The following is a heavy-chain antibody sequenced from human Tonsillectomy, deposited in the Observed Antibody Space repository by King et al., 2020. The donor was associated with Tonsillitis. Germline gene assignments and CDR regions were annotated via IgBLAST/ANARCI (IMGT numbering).Heavy chain of an antibody. J-gene: IGHJ5*02. D-gene: IGHD6-6*01. CDR3: TRGRGDSSSSGWFDP. CDR2: IWYDGSNK. V-gene: IGHV3-33*08. CDR1: EFTFRTYG. Sequence: VQLVESGGGVVQPGRSLTLSCAASEFTFRTYGMHWVRQAPGKGLEWVAVIWYDGSNKNYADSVKGRFTISRDNSKNTLYLQMNSLGAEDTAVYYCTRGRGDSSSSGWFDPWGQGPLVTVSS.